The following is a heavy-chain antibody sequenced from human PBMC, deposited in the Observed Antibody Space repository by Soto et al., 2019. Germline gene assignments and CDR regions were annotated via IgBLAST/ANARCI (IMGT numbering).Heavy chain of an antibody. Sequence: EVQLVDSGGGLVQPGGSLRLSCEASGFTFTSYWMSWVRQAPGKGLEWVANIKQDGSQNYFVDSVKGRFSISSDNAKILLYLQVNSLGAEDTAVYYCLRDRSGGWHFDSWGQGTLVTVSS. CDR3: LRDRSGGWHFDS. J-gene: IGHJ4*02. D-gene: IGHD6-19*01. CDR1: GFTFTSYW. V-gene: IGHV3-7*01. CDR2: IKQDGSQN.